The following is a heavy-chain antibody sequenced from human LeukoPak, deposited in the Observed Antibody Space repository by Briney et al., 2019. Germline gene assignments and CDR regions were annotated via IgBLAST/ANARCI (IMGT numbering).Heavy chain of an antibody. CDR3: ARDLDDILFYY. D-gene: IGHD3-9*01. V-gene: IGHV4-39*07. CDR1: GGSISSTSYY. CDR2: MYYSGST. Sequence: SETLSLTCTVSGGSISSTSYYWGWIRQPPGKGLEWIGNMYYSGSTYYNPSLEGRVTISVDTSKNQFSLKLSSVTAADTAVYYCARDLDDILFYYWGQGTLVTVSS. J-gene: IGHJ4*02.